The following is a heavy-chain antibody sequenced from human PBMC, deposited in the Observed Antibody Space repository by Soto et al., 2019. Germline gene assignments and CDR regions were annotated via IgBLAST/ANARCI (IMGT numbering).Heavy chain of an antibody. CDR2: ISYTGTT. D-gene: IGHD3-9*01. Sequence: PSETLSLTCTVSGGSVSSGSHYWSWIRQPPGKGLEWIAYISYTGTTNYNPSLKSRVTMSVDTSKNQFSLKLSSVTAADTAVYYCARDQGYYDILTGPPSHYYGMDVWGQGTTVTVS. CDR3: ARDQGYYDILTGPPSHYYGMDV. V-gene: IGHV4-61*01. CDR1: GGSVSSGSHY. J-gene: IGHJ6*02.